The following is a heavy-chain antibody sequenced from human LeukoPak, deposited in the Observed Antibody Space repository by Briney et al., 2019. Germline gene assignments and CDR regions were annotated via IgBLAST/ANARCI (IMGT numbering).Heavy chain of an antibody. V-gene: IGHV1-69*05. Sequence: SVKVSYKASGGTFSSYAISWVRQAPGQGLEWMGGIIPIFGTANYAQKFQGRVTITTDESTSTAYMELSSLRSEDTAVYYCASAGSSNLRCSYWGQGTLVSVSS. J-gene: IGHJ4*02. D-gene: IGHD2-15*01. CDR3: ASAGSSNLRCSY. CDR1: GGTFSSYA. CDR2: IIPIFGTA.